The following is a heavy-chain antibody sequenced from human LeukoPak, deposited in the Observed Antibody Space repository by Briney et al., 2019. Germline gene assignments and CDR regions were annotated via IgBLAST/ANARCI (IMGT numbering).Heavy chain of an antibody. CDR3: ARDSHSVQGRPDY. V-gene: IGHV3-30*03. J-gene: IGHJ4*02. CDR2: VSDNGSNK. Sequence: GRSLTLSCAASGFTFSSFGMHWVRRAPGKGLEWVTTVSDNGSNKYYADSGKGRFTISRDNSKNTLYLQMNNLRTEDTAVYYCARDSHSVQGRPDYWGQGTLVTVSS. CDR1: GFTFSSFG.